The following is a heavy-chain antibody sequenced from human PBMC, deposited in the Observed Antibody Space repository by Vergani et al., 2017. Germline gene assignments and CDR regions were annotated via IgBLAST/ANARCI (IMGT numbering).Heavy chain of an antibody. V-gene: IGHV3-30*02. Sequence: VHLVESGGGLVQPGRSLRLSCSGSGFTLGDYAMTWVRQAPGKGLEWVSFIRYDGSSEYYGYSVKGRFTISRDKSQNTVNLQMNSLRTEDTAVYFCANSLIAGNVGVAYFGMDVWGRGTTVTVSS. CDR3: ANSLIAGNVGVAYFGMDV. D-gene: IGHD1-26*01. CDR2: IRYDGSSE. CDR1: GFTLGDYA. J-gene: IGHJ6*02.